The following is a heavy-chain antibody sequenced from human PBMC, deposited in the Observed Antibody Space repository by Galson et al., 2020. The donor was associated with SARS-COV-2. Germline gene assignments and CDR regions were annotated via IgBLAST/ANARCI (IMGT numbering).Heavy chain of an antibody. CDR1: GGSISSSSYY. CDR2: IYYSGST. D-gene: IGHD3-16*02. CDR3: AREFGGVIVGANWFDP. V-gene: IGHV4-39*02. Sequence: SETLSLTCTVSGGSISSSSYYWGWIRQPPGKGLEWIGRIYYSGSTYYNPSLKSLVTISVDTSKNQFSLKLCSVTAADTAVYYCAREFGGVIVGANWFDPWGQGTLVTVSS. J-gene: IGHJ5*02.